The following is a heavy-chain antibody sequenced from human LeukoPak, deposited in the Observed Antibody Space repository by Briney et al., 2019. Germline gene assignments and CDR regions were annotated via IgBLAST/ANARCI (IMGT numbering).Heavy chain of an antibody. V-gene: IGHV3-74*01. CDR1: GFTFSNYW. Sequence: GGSLRLSCAASGFTFSNYWMHWVRQAPGKGLGWVSRINSDGINTTYADSVKGRFTISRDNAKLSLYLQKNTLRAEDTAVYYCARDDDRYCSGGSCSEFDYWGQGTLVTVSS. J-gene: IGHJ4*02. D-gene: IGHD2-15*01. CDR3: ARDDDRYCSGGSCSEFDY. CDR2: INSDGINT.